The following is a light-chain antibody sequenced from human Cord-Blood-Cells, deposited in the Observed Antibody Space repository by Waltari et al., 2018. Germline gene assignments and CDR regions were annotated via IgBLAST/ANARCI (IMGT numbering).Light chain of an antibody. V-gene: IGLV2-23*03. CDR2: EGS. Sequence: LTRLASGSGPPDHQTPFSCPGPRGMLGGYNLASCHQQHPGKAPKPLISEGSKRPSGVSNRLFGAKSGNTASPTISGLQGEDDADYYCCSYAGSSPFDVVFGGGTQLTVL. CDR3: CSYAGSSPFDVV. CDR1: RGMLGGYNL. J-gene: IGLJ2*01.